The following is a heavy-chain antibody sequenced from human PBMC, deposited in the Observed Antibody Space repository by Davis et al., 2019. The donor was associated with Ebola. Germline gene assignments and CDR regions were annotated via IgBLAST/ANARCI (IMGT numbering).Heavy chain of an antibody. V-gene: IGHV3-48*03. J-gene: IGHJ4*02. Sequence: PGGSLRLSCATSGFTFSSYEMNWVRQAPGMGLEWVSSISSSGTIIPYADSVKGRCTISRDNAKNSLYLQLNSLIAEDPACYYCARQGRDDILTALGYWCQGTLVTVSS. CDR2: ISSSGTII. D-gene: IGHD3-9*01. CDR3: ARQGRDDILTALGY. CDR1: GFTFSSYE.